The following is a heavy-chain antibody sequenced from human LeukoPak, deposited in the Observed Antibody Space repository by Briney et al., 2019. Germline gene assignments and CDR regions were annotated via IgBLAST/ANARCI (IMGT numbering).Heavy chain of an antibody. CDR3: ARGGWELELDY. J-gene: IGHJ4*02. CDR2: IYTSGST. D-gene: IGHD1-26*01. V-gene: IGHV4-61*05. CDR1: GVSISSISYY. Sequence: PSETLSLTCTISGVSISSISYYWGWIRQPPGKGLEWIGYIYTSGSTNCSPSLKSRVTMSVDTSKNRFSLKLSSVTAADTAVYYCARGGWELELDYWGQGILVTVSS.